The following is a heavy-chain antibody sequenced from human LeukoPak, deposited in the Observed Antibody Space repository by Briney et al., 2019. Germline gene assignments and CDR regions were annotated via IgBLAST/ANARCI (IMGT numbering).Heavy chain of an antibody. Sequence: GGSLRLFCAASGFTVSSNYMSWVRQAPGKGLEWVSVIYSGGSTDYADSVKGRFTISRDNSKSTLYLQMHSLRAEDTAVYYCARELPPGFWGQGTLVTVSS. D-gene: IGHD2-15*01. CDR1: GFTVSSNY. V-gene: IGHV3-66*01. CDR3: ARELPPGF. J-gene: IGHJ4*02. CDR2: IYSGGST.